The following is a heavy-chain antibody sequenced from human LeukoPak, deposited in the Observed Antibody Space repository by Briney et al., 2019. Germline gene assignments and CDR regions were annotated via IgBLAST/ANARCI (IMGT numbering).Heavy chain of an antibody. J-gene: IGHJ4*02. CDR1: GGTFSSYA. V-gene: IGHV1-69*13. CDR3: ARSEDCSSTSCYYYFDY. Sequence: ASVKVSCKASGGTFSSYAISWVRQAPGQGLEWMGGIIPIFGTANYAQKFQGRVTITADESTSTAYMELSSLRSEDTAVYYCARSEDCSSTSCYYYFDYWGQGTLVTVSS. D-gene: IGHD2-2*01. CDR2: IIPIFGTA.